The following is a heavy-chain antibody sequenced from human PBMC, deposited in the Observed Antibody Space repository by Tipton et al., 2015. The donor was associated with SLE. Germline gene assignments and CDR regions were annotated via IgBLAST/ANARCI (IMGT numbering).Heavy chain of an antibody. V-gene: IGHV1-18*01. Sequence: QSGPEVKKPGASVKVSCKASGYTLTNYGFNWVRQAPGQGLEWMGWIGADNGNTNYALKFQGRVTMTRDKTTSTAYMELRSLRSDATAIYYCARDESGFKDFFDYWGQGTLVSFSS. J-gene: IGHJ4*02. CDR2: IGADNGNT. CDR1: GYTLTNYG. CDR3: ARDESGFKDFFDY. D-gene: IGHD5-12*01.